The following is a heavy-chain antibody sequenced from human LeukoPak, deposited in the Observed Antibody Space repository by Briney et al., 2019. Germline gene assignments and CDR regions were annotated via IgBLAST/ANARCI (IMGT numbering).Heavy chain of an antibody. V-gene: IGHV3-30-3*01. CDR1: GFTFRSYA. CDR3: ARWNGYNNFDY. J-gene: IGHJ4*02. CDR2: ISYDGSNK. Sequence: GSLRLSCAASGFTFRSYAMQWVRQAPGKGLGWVPVISYDGSNKYYADSVKGRFTISRDNSKNTLYLQMNSLRAEDTAVYYCARWNGYNNFDYWGQGTLVTVSS. D-gene: IGHD5-24*01.